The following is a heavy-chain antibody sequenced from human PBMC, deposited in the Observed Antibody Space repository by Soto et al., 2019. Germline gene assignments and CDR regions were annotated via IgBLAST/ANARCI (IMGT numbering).Heavy chain of an antibody. CDR1: GGSFSCYY. Sequence: SETLSLTCAVYGGSFSCYYWSWIRQPPGKGLEWIGEINHSGSTNYNPSLKSRVTISVDTSKNQFSLKLSSVTAADTAVYYCARSGYCSSTSCYYYYYYGMDVWGQGTTVTVSS. CDR2: INHSGST. J-gene: IGHJ6*02. D-gene: IGHD2-2*03. CDR3: ARSGYCSSTSCYYYYYYGMDV. V-gene: IGHV4-34*01.